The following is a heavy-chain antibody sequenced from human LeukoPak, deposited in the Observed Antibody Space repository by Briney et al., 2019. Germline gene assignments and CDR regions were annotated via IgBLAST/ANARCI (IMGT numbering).Heavy chain of an antibody. V-gene: IGHV4-59*01. D-gene: IGHD3-16*01. J-gene: IGHJ2*01. CDR3: ARPAGEVLLGSDWYFDL. Sequence: PSETLSLTCTVSGGSISGYYWSWIRQPPGKGLEWIGYIYNSGTTNYNPSLKSRVTISMDTSKNQFSLRLSSVTAADMAVYYCARPAGEVLLGSDWYFDLWGRGTLVTVSS. CDR1: GGSISGYY. CDR2: IYNSGTT.